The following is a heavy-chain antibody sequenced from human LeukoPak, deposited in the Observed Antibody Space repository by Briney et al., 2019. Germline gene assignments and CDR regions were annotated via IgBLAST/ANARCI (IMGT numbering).Heavy chain of an antibody. J-gene: IGHJ4*02. V-gene: IGHV4-59*01. CDR2: IYYSGST. CDR1: GGSISSYY. Sequence: SETLSLTCTLSGGSISSYYWSWIRQPPGKGLEWIGYIYYSGSTNYNPSLKSRVTISVDTSKNQFSLKLSSVTAADTAVYYCARGTGYSSGWSLDYWGQGTLVTVSS. CDR3: ARGTGYSSGWSLDY. D-gene: IGHD6-19*01.